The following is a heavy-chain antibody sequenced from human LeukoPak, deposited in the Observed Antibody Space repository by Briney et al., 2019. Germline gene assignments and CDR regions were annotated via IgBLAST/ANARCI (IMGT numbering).Heavy chain of an antibody. V-gene: IGHV1-2*02. CDR1: GYTFTGYY. CDR3: ARGHYDFWSGYYTGSDY. CDR2: INPNSGGT. J-gene: IGHJ4*02. Sequence: ASVKVSCKASGYTFTGYYMHWVRQAPGQGLEWMGWINPNSGGTNYAQKFQGRVTMTRDTSISTAYMELSRLRSDDTAVYYCARGHYDFWSGYYTGSDYWGQGTLVTVPS. D-gene: IGHD3-3*01.